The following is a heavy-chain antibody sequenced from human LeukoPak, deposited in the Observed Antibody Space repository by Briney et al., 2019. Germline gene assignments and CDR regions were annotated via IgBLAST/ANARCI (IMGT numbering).Heavy chain of an antibody. J-gene: IGHJ6*03. Sequence: PSETLSLTCTVSGGSISSYYWSWIRQPPGKGLEWIGYIYYSGSTNYNPSLKSRVTISVGTSKNQFSLKLSSVTAADTAVYYCARPTKRLGYCSSTSCYKAGDYYMDVWGKGTTVTVSS. CDR2: IYYSGST. CDR3: ARPTKRLGYCSSTSCYKAGDYYMDV. CDR1: GGSISSYY. D-gene: IGHD2-2*02. V-gene: IGHV4-59*12.